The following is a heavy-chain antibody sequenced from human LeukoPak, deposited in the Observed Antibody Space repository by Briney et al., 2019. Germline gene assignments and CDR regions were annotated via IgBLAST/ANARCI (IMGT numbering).Heavy chain of an antibody. D-gene: IGHD5-12*01. CDR3: ARRHVDIVAMMAFDY. V-gene: IGHV5-51*01. CDR1: GYSFTSYW. J-gene: IGHJ4*02. CDR2: VYPGDSDT. Sequence: GESLKIFCKGSGYSFTSYWIGWVRQMPGKRLEWMGIVYPGDSDTRYSPSFQGQVTISADKSISTAYLQWSSLKASDTAMYYCARRHVDIVAMMAFDYWGQGTLVTVSS.